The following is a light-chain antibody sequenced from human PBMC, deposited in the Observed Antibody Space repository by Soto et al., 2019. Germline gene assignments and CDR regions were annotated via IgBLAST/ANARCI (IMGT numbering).Light chain of an antibody. CDR1: SSDVGGYNY. CDR3: SSYTSSSTVV. Sequence: QSALTQPASVSGSPGQSITISCTGTSSDVGGYNYVSWYQHHPGKAPKLMIYDVSNRPSGVSNRFSGSKSGNTASLTISGLQDEDEADYYCSSYTSSSTVVFSGGTKLTVL. J-gene: IGLJ2*01. CDR2: DVS. V-gene: IGLV2-14*03.